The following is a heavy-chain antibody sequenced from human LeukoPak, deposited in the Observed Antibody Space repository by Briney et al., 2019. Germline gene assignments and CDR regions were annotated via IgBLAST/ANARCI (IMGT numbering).Heavy chain of an antibody. V-gene: IGHV3-53*01. CDR2: IYNGGST. J-gene: IGHJ4*02. CDR3: AKLSTTATTY. Sequence: GGSLRLSCAASGFTVSSNYMSWVRQAPGKGLEWVSVIYNGGSTYYADSVKGRFTISRDNSKNTLYLQMNSLRADDTAVYYCAKLSTTATTYWGQGILVTVSS. D-gene: IGHD4-17*01. CDR1: GFTVSSNY.